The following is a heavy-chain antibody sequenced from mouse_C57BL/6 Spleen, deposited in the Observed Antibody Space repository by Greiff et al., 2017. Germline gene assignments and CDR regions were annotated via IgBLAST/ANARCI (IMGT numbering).Heavy chain of an antibody. J-gene: IGHJ2*01. CDR2: ISDGGSYT. CDR3: ARRGAFDY. CDR1: GFTFSSYA. V-gene: IGHV5-4*01. Sequence: EVQLVESGGGLVKPGGSLKLSCAASGFTFSSYAMSWVRQTPEKRLEWVATISDGGSYTYYPDNVKGRFTISRDNAKNNLYLQMSHLKSEDTAMYYCARRGAFDYWGQGTTLTVSS. D-gene: IGHD3-1*01.